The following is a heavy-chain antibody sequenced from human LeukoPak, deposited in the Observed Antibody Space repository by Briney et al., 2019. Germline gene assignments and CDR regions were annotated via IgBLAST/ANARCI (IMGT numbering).Heavy chain of an antibody. CDR3: ASRKLGNDY. CDR1: GGSVSDYY. D-gene: IGHD7-27*01. V-gene: IGHV4-59*02. J-gene: IGHJ4*02. CDR2: IYHTGST. Sequence: PSETLSLTCTISGGSVSDYYWSWIRQSPGKGLEWIGYIYHTGSTSYSPSLKSRVTISADTSQNQFSLKLCSVTAADTAVYYCASRKLGNDYRGQGTLVTVSS.